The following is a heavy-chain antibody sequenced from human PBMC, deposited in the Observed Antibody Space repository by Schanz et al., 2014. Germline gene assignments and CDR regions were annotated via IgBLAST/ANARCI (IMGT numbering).Heavy chain of an antibody. CDR3: ARDGHSSIWDSYYFYGLDV. CDR1: GHPFTAYY. D-gene: IGHD6-13*01. J-gene: IGHJ6*02. V-gene: IGHV1-2*06. Sequence: QVQLVQSGAEVKKPGASVKVSCKASGHPFTAYYMHWVRQAPGQGLEWMGRINPNRGGTNYAENFQGRVTMTSDTSTSTVYMELSRLTSDDTALYYCARDGHSSIWDSYYFYGLDVWGQGTTVTVSS. CDR2: INPNRGGT.